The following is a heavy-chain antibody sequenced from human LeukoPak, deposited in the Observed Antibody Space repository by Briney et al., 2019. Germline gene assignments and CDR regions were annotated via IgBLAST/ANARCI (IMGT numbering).Heavy chain of an antibody. V-gene: IGHV3-9*01. D-gene: IGHD3-10*02. CDR3: AELGITMIGGV. CDR2: ISWNSGFI. CDR1: GFTFGDYA. Sequence: PGGSLRLSCSATGFTFGDYAMHWVRQAPGKGLEWVSGISWNSGFIDYADSVKGRFTISRDNAKNSLYLQMNSLRAEDTAVYYCAELGITMIGGVWGKGTTVTISS. J-gene: IGHJ6*04.